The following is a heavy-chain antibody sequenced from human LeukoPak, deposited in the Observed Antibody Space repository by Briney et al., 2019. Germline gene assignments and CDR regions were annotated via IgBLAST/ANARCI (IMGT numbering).Heavy chain of an antibody. Sequence: GGSLRLSCAASGFTFSSYGMHWVRQAPGKGLEWVAVISYDGSNKYYADSVKGRFTISRDNSKNTLYLQMNSLRAEDTAVYYCARGYSDSSGIDYWGQGTLVTVSS. D-gene: IGHD3-22*01. CDR2: ISYDGSNK. CDR1: GFTFSSYG. J-gene: IGHJ4*02. V-gene: IGHV3-30*03. CDR3: ARGYSDSSGIDY.